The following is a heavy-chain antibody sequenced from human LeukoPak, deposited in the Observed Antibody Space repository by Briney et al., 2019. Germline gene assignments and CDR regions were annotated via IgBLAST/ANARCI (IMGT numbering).Heavy chain of an antibody. CDR2: ISSSGSYI. D-gene: IGHD1-26*01. J-gene: IGHJ4*02. CDR3: ARGWELLTNFDY. V-gene: IGHV3-21*01. Sequence: GGSLRLSCAASGFTFDDYGMSWVRQAPGKGLEWVSCISSSGSYIYFADSVKGRFTISRDNAKNSLYLQMNSLRAEDTAVYYCARGWELLTNFDYWGQGTQVTVSS. CDR1: GFTFDDYG.